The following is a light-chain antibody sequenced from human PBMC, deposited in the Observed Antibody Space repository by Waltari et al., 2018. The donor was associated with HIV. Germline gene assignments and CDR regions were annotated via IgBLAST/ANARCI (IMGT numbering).Light chain of an antibody. CDR1: SSNIGGNY. J-gene: IGLJ3*02. CDR2: RNN. V-gene: IGLV1-47*01. CDR3: ASWDDRLSGWV. Sequence: QSVLTQPPSASGTPGQTVTISCSGSSSNIGGNYVYWYQRLPGTAPKLLIYRNNHRPSGVPDRFSGSKSGPSASLAISGLRSEDEADYYCASWDDRLSGWVFGGGTKVTVL.